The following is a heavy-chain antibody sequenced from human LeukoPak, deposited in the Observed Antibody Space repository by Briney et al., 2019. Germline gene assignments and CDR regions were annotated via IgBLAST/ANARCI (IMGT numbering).Heavy chain of an antibody. D-gene: IGHD1-26*01. J-gene: IGHJ3*02. CDR2: IKSKTDGGTT. CDR3: TVGALQGAFDI. CDR1: GFTFSNAW. V-gene: IGHV3-15*01. Sequence: GGSLRLSCAASGFTFSNAWMSWVRQAPGKGLEWVGRIKSKTDGGTTDYAAPVKGRFTISRGDSKNTLYLQMNSLKTEDTAVYYCTVGALQGAFDIWGQGTMVTVSS.